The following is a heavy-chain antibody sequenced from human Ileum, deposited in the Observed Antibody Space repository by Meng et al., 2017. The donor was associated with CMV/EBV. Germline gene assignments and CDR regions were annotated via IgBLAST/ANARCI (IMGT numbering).Heavy chain of an antibody. Sequence: GESLKISCAASGFTLYSYAMSWVRQAPGKGLEWVSTIDSSDRTYYADSVRGRFTISRDNSMNTLHLQMNSLRAEDTAVYYCAKSLVDTAMDLDEWSQETLVTVSS. CDR2: IDSSDRT. J-gene: IGHJ4*02. CDR1: GFTLYSYA. D-gene: IGHD5-18*01. CDR3: AKSLVDTAMDLDE. V-gene: IGHV3-23*01.